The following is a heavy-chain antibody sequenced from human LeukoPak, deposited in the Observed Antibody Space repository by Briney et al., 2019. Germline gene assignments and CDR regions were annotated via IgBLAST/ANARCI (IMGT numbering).Heavy chain of an antibody. J-gene: IGHJ4*02. CDR2: ITRSGG. CDR1: GFTFSSYA. V-gene: IGHV3-48*04. CDR3: AKVGGDYTPYYFDY. D-gene: IGHD4-17*01. Sequence: GGSLRLSCAASGFTFSSYAMSWVRQAPGKGLEWISYITRSGGFYADSVKGRFTIPRDNAKNSLYLQMNSLRAEDTAVYYCAKVGGDYTPYYFDYWGQGTLVTVSS.